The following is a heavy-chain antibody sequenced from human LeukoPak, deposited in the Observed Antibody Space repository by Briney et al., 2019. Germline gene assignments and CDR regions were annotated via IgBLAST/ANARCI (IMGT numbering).Heavy chain of an antibody. CDR3: ARRVHSSSWSSYFDY. V-gene: IGHV4-59*01. J-gene: IGHJ4*02. CDR1: GGSINSYY. CDR2: IRYSGST. D-gene: IGHD6-13*01. Sequence: PTETLSLTCTVSGGSINSYYWSWIRQPPGRGLEWIGSIRYSGSTSYNPSLRSRVTISVDKSKNQFFLKLSSVTATDTAVYYCARRVHSSSWSSYFDYWGQETLVTVSS.